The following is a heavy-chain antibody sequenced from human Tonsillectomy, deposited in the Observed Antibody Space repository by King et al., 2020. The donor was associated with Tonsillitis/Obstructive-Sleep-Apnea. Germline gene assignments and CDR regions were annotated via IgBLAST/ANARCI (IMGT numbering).Heavy chain of an antibody. CDR1: GFTFSNHW. V-gene: IGHV3-74*01. CDR2: IKWYGSDS. D-gene: IGHD3-10*01. J-gene: IGHJ5*02. Sequence: VQLVESGGDLVQPGGSLRLSCTASGFTFSNHWMHWVRQAPGKGLEWVSRIKWYGSDSRYADSVKGRFTISRDNAKNTLYLQMNSLRDEDTAVYYCARDEVYGSGSCGTWGQGTLVTVSS. CDR3: ARDEVYGSGSCGT.